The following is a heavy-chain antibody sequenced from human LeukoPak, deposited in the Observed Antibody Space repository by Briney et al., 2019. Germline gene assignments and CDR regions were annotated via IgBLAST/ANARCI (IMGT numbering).Heavy chain of an antibody. J-gene: IGHJ4*02. CDR1: GFTSSSYA. Sequence: PGGSLRLSCAASGFTSSSYAMSWVRQAPGKGLEWVSIISGSGAGTDYADSVKGRFTISRDNSKNTLYLQMNSLRAEDTAVYYCAKERTSMARGVTPIFDYWGQGTLVTVSS. CDR2: ISGSGAGT. D-gene: IGHD3-10*01. V-gene: IGHV3-23*01. CDR3: AKERTSMARGVTPIFDY.